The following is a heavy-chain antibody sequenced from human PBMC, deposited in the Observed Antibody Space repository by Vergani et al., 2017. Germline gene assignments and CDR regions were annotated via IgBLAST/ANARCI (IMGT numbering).Heavy chain of an antibody. CDR3: VKSTTGYQDDSTEYLDF. Sequence: QLVESGGGLVQPGRSLRLSCAASGFTFDDSAMHWVRQAPGKGLECVSAINWNSETITYADSVKGRFTISRDNANNSLSLEMKSLRPEDAALYYWVKSTTGYQDDSTEYLDFWGQGTLVTVSS. V-gene: IGHV3-9*01. CDR2: INWNSETI. J-gene: IGHJ4*02. CDR1: GFTFDDSA. D-gene: IGHD3-22*01.